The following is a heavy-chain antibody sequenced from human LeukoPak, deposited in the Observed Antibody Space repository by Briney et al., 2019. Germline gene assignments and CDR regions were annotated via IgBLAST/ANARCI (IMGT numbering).Heavy chain of an antibody. Sequence: AGGSLRLSCTASGFIASSNYMSWVRQAPGKGLEWVSLIYSGGSTYYADSVMGRSTISRDKSNNTLYLQMNSLRAEDTAVYHCATGGRSGVAFESWGQGTLVTVSS. D-gene: IGHD1-26*01. CDR3: ATGGRSGVAFES. CDR1: GFIASSNY. J-gene: IGHJ4*02. CDR2: IYSGGST. V-gene: IGHV3-53*01.